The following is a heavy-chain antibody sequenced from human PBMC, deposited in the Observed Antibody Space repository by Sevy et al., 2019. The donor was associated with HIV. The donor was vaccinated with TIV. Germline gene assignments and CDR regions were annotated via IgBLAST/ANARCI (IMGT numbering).Heavy chain of an antibody. D-gene: IGHD6-13*01. J-gene: IGHJ4*02. CDR2: ISSSSSYI. CDR3: ARHIAADCYFDY. Sequence: GGSLRLSCAASGFTFSSYSMNWVRQAPGKGLEWVSSISSSSSYIYYANSVKGRFTISRDNAKNSLYLQMNSLRAEDTAVYYCARHIAADCYFDYWGQGTLVTVSS. V-gene: IGHV3-21*01. CDR1: GFTFSSYS.